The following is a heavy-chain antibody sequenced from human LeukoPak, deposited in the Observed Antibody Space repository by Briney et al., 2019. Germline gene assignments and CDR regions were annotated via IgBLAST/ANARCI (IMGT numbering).Heavy chain of an antibody. CDR1: GFTFSSYA. J-gene: IGHJ4*02. D-gene: IGHD1-26*01. V-gene: IGHV3-30-3*01. CDR2: ISYDGSNK. CDR3: ARSGSYYELVY. Sequence: GGSLRLSCAASGFTFSSYAMHWVRQAPGKGLEWVAVISYDGSNKYYADSVKGRFTISRDNSKNALYLQMNSLRAEDTAVYYCARSGSYYELVYWGQGTLVTVSS.